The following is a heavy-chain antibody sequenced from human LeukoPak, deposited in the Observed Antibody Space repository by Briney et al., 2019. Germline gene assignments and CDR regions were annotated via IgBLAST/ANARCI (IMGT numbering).Heavy chain of an antibody. CDR2: INPDSGFT. V-gene: IGHV1-2*02. Sequence: ASVKVFCKASGYKFTDDYMHWVRQAPGQGLEFMGWINPDSGFTNYAQKFKGRVTTTRDTSISTAYLEVRSLTSDDTAVYYCAPTAEAYTSWWKVWGQGTLVTVSS. D-gene: IGHD3-16*01. J-gene: IGHJ4*02. CDR1: GYKFTDDY. CDR3: APTAEAYTSWWKV.